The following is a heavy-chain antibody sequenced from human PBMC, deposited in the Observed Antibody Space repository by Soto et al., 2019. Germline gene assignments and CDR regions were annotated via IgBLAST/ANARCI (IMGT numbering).Heavy chain of an antibody. V-gene: IGHV3-53*01. J-gene: IGHJ3*02. CDR2: IYSGGST. Sequence: GVSLRLSCAASGFTVISNYMSWVRQAPGKGLEWVSVIYSGGSTYYADSVKGRFTISRDNSKNTLYLQMNSLRAEDTAVYYCASEDPPLIWGQGTMVTVSS. CDR3: ASEDPPLI. CDR1: GFTVISNY.